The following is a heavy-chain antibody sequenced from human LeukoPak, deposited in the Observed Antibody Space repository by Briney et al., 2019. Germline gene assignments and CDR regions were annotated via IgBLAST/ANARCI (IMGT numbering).Heavy chain of an antibody. CDR2: IYYSGST. Sequence: SETLSLTCTVSGGSISSYYWSWIRQPPGKGLEWIGYIYYSGSTNYNPSLKSRVTISVDTSKNQFSLKLSSVTAADTAVYYCASGEDFWSGYYTWGYWGQGTLVTVSS. CDR1: GGSISSYY. CDR3: ASGEDFWSGYYTWGY. D-gene: IGHD3-3*01. J-gene: IGHJ4*02. V-gene: IGHV4-59*08.